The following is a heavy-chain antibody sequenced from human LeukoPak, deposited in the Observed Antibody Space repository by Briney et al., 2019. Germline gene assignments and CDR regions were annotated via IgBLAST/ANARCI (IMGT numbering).Heavy chain of an antibody. Sequence: GGSLRLSCVASGFAFSSYWMSWVRQAPGKGLEWVSNIKQDGGEKYYVDSVKGRFTISRDNAKNSLFLQMNSLRVEDTAVYYCARLGGGYYTYWGHGTLVTVSS. D-gene: IGHD1-26*01. CDR1: GFAFSSYW. CDR2: IKQDGGEK. CDR3: ARLGGGYYTY. V-gene: IGHV3-7*01. J-gene: IGHJ4*01.